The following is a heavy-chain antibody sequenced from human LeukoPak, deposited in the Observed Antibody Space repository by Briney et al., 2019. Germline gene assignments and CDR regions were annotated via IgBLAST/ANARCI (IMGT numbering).Heavy chain of an antibody. Sequence: SETLSLTCTVSGGSISSHYWSWIRQPPGKGLERIGYIYYSGSTNYNPSLKSRVTISVDTSKNQFSLKLSSVTAADTAVYYCAKPARPYYYMDVWGKGTTVTVSS. CDR3: AKPARPYYYMDV. V-gene: IGHV4-59*11. J-gene: IGHJ6*03. CDR1: GGSISSHY. CDR2: IYYSGST. D-gene: IGHD6-6*01.